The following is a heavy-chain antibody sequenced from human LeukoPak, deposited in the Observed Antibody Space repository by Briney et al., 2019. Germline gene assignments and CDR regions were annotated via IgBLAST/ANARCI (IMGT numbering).Heavy chain of an antibody. D-gene: IGHD3-10*01. Sequence: GGSLRLSCATSGFTFTTFWMHWVRQAPGKGLVWVSRINHDGSSTNYADSVKGRFTISRDNAKNTVYLQMNSLRAEDTAVYYCARGGFGELFLGYYMDVWGKGTTVTVSS. CDR1: GFTFTTFW. CDR3: ARGGFGELFLGYYMDV. CDR2: INHDGSST. J-gene: IGHJ6*03. V-gene: IGHV3-74*01.